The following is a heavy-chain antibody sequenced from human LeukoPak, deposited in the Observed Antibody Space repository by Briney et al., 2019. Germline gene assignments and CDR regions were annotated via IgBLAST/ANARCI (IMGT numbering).Heavy chain of an antibody. J-gene: IGHJ4*02. CDR2: VRYSGKT. CDR1: GGSFSGYY. V-gene: IGHV4-34*01. D-gene: IGHD3-22*01. Sequence: SETLSLTCAVYGGSFSGYYWSWLRQPPGKGLEWIGSVRYSGKTYYNPSLKSRVTMSLDTYKNQFSLRLTSVTAADTAVYSCARHYYDSSGLAYYFDYWGQGTLVTVSS. CDR3: ARHYYDSSGLAYYFDY.